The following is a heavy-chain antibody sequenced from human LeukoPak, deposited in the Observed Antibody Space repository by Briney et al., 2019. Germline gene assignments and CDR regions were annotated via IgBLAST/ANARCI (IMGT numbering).Heavy chain of an antibody. CDR1: GGSISSGGYY. V-gene: IGHV4-31*03. Sequence: PSQTLSLTCTVSGGSISSGGYYWSWIRQHPGKGLEWIGYIYYSGSTYYNPSLKSRVTISVDTSKNQFSLKLSSVTAADTAVYYCAVRAGSYSNFDYWGQGTLVTVSS. D-gene: IGHD1-26*01. J-gene: IGHJ4*02. CDR2: IYYSGST. CDR3: AVRAGSYSNFDY.